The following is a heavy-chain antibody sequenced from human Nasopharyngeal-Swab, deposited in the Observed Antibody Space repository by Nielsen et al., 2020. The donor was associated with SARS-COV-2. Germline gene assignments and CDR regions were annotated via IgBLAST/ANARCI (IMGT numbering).Heavy chain of an antibody. CDR1: GGSFSGYY. D-gene: IGHD3-10*01. J-gene: IGHJ3*02. V-gene: IGHV4-34*01. CDR3: ARLPYYGSSDAFDI. Sequence: SETLSLTCAVYGGSFSGYYWSWIRQPPGKGLEWIGEINHSGSTNYNPSLKSRVTISVDTSKNQFSLKLSSVTAADTAVYYCARLPYYGSSDAFDIWGQGTMVTVSS. CDR2: INHSGST.